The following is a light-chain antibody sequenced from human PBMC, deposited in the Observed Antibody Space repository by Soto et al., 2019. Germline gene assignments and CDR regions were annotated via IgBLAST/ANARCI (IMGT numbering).Light chain of an antibody. CDR3: QSYDTGLSGYV. CDR1: SSNIGAGYA. CDR2: GNN. V-gene: IGLV1-40*01. J-gene: IGLJ1*01. Sequence: QSVLTQPPSVSGAPGQMVTISCSGSSSNIGAGYAVQWYQQLPGTAPKLLIYGNNNRPSGVPDRFSGSKSDTSASLAITGLQAEDEADYHCQSYDTGLSGYVFGTGTKVTVL.